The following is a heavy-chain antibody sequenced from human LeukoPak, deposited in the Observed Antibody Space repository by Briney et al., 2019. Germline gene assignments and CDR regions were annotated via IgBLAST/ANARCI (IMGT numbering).Heavy chain of an antibody. CDR1: GFTFSSYA. CDR2: ISYDGSNK. J-gene: IGHJ4*02. D-gene: IGHD2-21*02. V-gene: IGHV3-30-3*01. CDR3: ARDAVAYCGGDCNFDY. Sequence: GRSLRLSCAASGFTFSSYAMHWVRQAPGKGLEWVAVISYDGSNKYYADSVKGRFTTSRDNSKNTLYLQMNSLRAEDTAVYYCARDAVAYCGGDCNFDYWGQGTLVTVSS.